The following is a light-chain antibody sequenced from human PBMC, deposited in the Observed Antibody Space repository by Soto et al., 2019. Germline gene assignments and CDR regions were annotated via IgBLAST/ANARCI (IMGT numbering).Light chain of an antibody. CDR2: DAS. Sequence: DIQMTQSPSTLSGSVGYRVTITCRASQTISIWLAWYQQKPGKAPKLLIYDASILKSGVPSRFSGSGSGTEFTLTIRSLQPDDFATYYCQQYNSYRTFGQGTKVDI. J-gene: IGKJ1*01. CDR3: QQYNSYRT. V-gene: IGKV1-5*01. CDR1: QTISIW.